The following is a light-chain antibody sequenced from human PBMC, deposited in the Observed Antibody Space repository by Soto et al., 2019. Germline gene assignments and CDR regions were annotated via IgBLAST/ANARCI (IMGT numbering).Light chain of an antibody. CDR3: CSYAGSYYV. CDR1: SSDVGGYNY. J-gene: IGLJ1*01. CDR2: DVS. V-gene: IGLV2-11*01. Sequence: QSALTQPRSLSGAPGQSVTISCTGTSSDVGGYNYVSWYQQHPGKAPKLMIYDVSKRPSGVPDRFSGSKSGNTASLTISGLQAEYEADYYCCSYAGSYYVFGTGTTVTVL.